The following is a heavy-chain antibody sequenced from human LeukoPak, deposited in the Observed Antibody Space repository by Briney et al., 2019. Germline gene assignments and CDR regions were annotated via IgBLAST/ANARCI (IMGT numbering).Heavy chain of an antibody. Sequence: QAGGTLRLSCAASGFTFSSYGMSWVRQAPGKGLEWVSAISGSGGSTYYADSVKGRFTISRDNSKNTLYLQVNSLRAEDTAVYYCAKSGHYYGSGSYYSPWGQGTLVTVSS. V-gene: IGHV3-23*01. J-gene: IGHJ5*02. CDR2: ISGSGGST. D-gene: IGHD3-10*01. CDR3: AKSGHYYGSGSYYSP. CDR1: GFTFSSYG.